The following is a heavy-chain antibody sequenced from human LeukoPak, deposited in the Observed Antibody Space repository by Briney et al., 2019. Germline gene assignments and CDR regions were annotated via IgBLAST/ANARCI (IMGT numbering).Heavy chain of an antibody. V-gene: IGHV4-39*01. CDR3: ARAGGKSTSWSFWFDP. Sequence: PSETLSLTCTVSGGSLSSSSYYWGWIRQPPGKGLEWIGSSYYSGSTYYNPSLKSRVTISVDTSRNQFSLKLSSVTAADTAVYYCARAGGKSTSWSFWFDPWGQGTLVTVSS. CDR2: SYYSGST. J-gene: IGHJ5*02. CDR1: GGSLSSSSYY. D-gene: IGHD6-13*01.